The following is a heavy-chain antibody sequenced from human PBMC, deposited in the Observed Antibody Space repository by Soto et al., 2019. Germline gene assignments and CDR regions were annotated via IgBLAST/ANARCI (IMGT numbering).Heavy chain of an antibody. J-gene: IGHJ6*02. D-gene: IGHD3-10*02. CDR1: GYTFTAYY. Sequence: QVQLVQSGAEVKEPGDSVRVSCEASGYTFTAYYIHWVRQAPGQGLEWMGWINPNFGDTTYAQVFQGRDSMTRDMSISTVYMELSSLTSDDTAIYYCARNMDYYYGRGSGNGHGVWGQGTTVTVFS. CDR2: INPNFGDT. CDR3: ARNMDYYYGRGSGNGHGV. V-gene: IGHV1-2*02.